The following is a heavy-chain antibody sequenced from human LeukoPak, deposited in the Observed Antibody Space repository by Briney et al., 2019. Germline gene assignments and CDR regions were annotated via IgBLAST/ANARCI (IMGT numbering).Heavy chain of an antibody. J-gene: IGHJ4*02. Sequence: GGSLRLSCTASGFSLSGYWMSWVRQAPGKGPEWLANIKEDGSRRYYSESVRGRFTISRDNSENSLYLQMNSLRAEDTAVYYCAPHGGGRWGQGTRVTVSS. D-gene: IGHD3-10*01. CDR1: GFSLSGYW. V-gene: IGHV3-7*03. CDR2: IKEDGSRR. CDR3: APHGGGR.